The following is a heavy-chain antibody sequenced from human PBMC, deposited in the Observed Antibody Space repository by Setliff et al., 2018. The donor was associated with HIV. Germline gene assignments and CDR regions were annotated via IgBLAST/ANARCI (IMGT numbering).Heavy chain of an antibody. Sequence: PSVKVSCKASGYSFTKYEINWVRQAPGQGLEWLGWVSPSIGNSDFAQKFKGRISLTTDTSIRTAYMELRGLKSDDTAVYFCARRGEERNMITGALDVWGQGSLVTVSS. CDR2: VSPSIGNS. V-gene: IGHV1-8*01. CDR3: ARRGEERNMITGALDV. CDR1: GYSFTKYE. D-gene: IGHD3-16*01. J-gene: IGHJ3*01.